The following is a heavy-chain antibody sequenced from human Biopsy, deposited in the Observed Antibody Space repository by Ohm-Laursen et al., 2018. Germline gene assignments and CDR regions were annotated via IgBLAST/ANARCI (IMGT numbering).Heavy chain of an antibody. CDR2: ISYRGTT. CDR1: GGSIRSNGFY. Sequence: SQTLSLTCTVSGGSIRSNGFYWRWIRQPPGKGLEWIGSISYRGTTSYNPSLMSRVAISVDTSKNRLSLCLNSVTAADPAVFYCARLRGGVVINYSWFDPWGQGILVTVSS. CDR3: ARLRGGVVINYSWFDP. V-gene: IGHV4-39*01. D-gene: IGHD3-3*01. J-gene: IGHJ5*02.